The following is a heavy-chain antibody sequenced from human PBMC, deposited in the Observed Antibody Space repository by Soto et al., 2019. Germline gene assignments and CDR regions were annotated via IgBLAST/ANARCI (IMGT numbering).Heavy chain of an antibody. CDR2: IIPIFGTA. J-gene: IGHJ4*02. Sequence: SVKVSCKASGGTFSSYAISWVRQAPGQGLEWMGGIIPIFGTANYAQKFQGRVTITADESTSTAYMELSSLRSEDTAVYYCAAGDYDSSGYYYFDYWGQGTLVTVSS. D-gene: IGHD3-22*01. CDR1: GGTFSSYA. V-gene: IGHV1-69*13. CDR3: AAGDYDSSGYYYFDY.